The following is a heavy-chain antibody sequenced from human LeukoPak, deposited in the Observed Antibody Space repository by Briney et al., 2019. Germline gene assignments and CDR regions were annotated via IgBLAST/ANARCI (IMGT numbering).Heavy chain of an antibody. Sequence: PSETLSLTCTVSGGSISSYYWSWIRQPAGKRLEWIGRISSSGSTNYNPSLKSRVTMSVDSSKNQFSLILISVTAADTAVYYCATLQSSGYDYSDYWGQGILVTVSS. CDR1: GGSISSYY. CDR3: ATLQSSGYDYSDY. CDR2: ISSSGST. J-gene: IGHJ4*02. V-gene: IGHV4-4*07. D-gene: IGHD3-22*01.